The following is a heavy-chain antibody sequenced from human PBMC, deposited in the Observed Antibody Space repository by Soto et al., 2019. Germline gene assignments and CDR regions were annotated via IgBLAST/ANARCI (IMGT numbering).Heavy chain of an antibody. D-gene: IGHD1-26*01. J-gene: IGHJ1*01. V-gene: IGHV4-30-2*01. CDR1: VGSVTRAGYS. CDR3: ARLRSGSYYTPEYFQH. Sequence: SLTCAVSVGSVTRAGYSRSWIRQPPGKGLEWIGYIYHSGSTYYNPSLKSRVTISVDTSKNQFSLKLSSVTAADTAVYYCARLRSGSYYTPEYFQHWGQGTLVTVSS. CDR2: IYHSGST.